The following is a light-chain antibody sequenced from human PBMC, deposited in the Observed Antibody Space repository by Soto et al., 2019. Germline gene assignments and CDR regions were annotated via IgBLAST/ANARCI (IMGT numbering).Light chain of an antibody. CDR3: SSYASSRSVL. CDR2: EDN. J-gene: IGLJ2*01. Sequence: QSALTQPASVSGSPGQSITISCTGTSSDVGTYNLVSWYQQHPGQAPKLMIYEDNKRPSGLSNRFSGSKSGNTASLTISGLQADDEADYYCSSYASSRSVLFGGGTKVTVL. CDR1: SSDVGTYNL. V-gene: IGLV2-23*01.